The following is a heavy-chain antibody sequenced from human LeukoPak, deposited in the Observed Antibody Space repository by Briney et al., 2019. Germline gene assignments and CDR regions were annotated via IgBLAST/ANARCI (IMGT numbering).Heavy chain of an antibody. J-gene: IGHJ6*02. D-gene: IGHD3-10*01. V-gene: IGHV4-34*01. CDR3: ARGRDVLLWFGATYYYYGMDV. Sequence: PSETLSLTCAVYGGSFSGYYWSWIRQPSGKGLEWIGEINHSGSTNYNPSLKSRVTISVDTSKNQFSLKLSSVTAADTAVYYCARGRDVLLWFGATYYYYGMDVWGQGTTVTVSS. CDR1: GGSFSGYY. CDR2: INHSGST.